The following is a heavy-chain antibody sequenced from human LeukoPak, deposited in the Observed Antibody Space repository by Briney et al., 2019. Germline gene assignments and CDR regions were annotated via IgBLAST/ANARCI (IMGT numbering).Heavy chain of an antibody. CDR1: GFMFSHSA. Sequence: GGSLRLSCAASGFMFSHSAMTWVRQTPGKGLEWVSGISESGGATYYAGSAKGRFTISRDNSKNTLYLQMNGLRSDDTAVYYCATVGVGWVAFEYWGQGALVTVSS. CDR3: ATVGVGWVAFEY. D-gene: IGHD3-16*01. J-gene: IGHJ4*02. V-gene: IGHV3-23*01. CDR2: ISESGGAT.